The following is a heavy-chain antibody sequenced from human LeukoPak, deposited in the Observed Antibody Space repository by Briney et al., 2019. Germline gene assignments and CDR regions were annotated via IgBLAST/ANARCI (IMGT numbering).Heavy chain of an antibody. Sequence: GASVKVSCKASGYTFTSYGISWVRQAPGQGLEWMGWISAYNGNTNYAQKLKGRVTMTTDTSPSTAYMELRSLRSDDTAVYYCARGKRVLLWFGDPPTRYYGMDVWGQGTTVTVSS. CDR1: GYTFTSYG. J-gene: IGHJ6*02. CDR3: ARGKRVLLWFGDPPTRYYGMDV. CDR2: ISAYNGNT. V-gene: IGHV1-18*01. D-gene: IGHD3-10*01.